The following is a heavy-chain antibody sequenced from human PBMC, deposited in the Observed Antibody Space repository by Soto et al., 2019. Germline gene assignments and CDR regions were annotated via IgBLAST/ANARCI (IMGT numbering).Heavy chain of an antibody. CDR3: ARVRIKGYCSGGSCDY. CDR1: GFTFSSYS. J-gene: IGHJ4*02. CDR2: ISSSSSYI. V-gene: IGHV3-21*01. D-gene: IGHD2-15*01. Sequence: PGGSLRLSCAASGFTFSSYSMNWVRQAPGKGLEWVSSISSSSSYIYYADSVKGRFTISRDNAKNSLYLQMNSLRAEDTAVYYCARVRIKGYCSGGSCDYWGQGTLVTVSS.